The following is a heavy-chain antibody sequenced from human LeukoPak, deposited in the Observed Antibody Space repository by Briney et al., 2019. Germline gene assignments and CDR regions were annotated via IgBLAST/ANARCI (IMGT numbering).Heavy chain of an antibody. Sequence: PGGSLRLSCAASGFTFSSYEMKWVRQAPAKGLQWVSYISSSGSTIYYADSVKGRFTISRDNAKNSLYLQMNSLRVEDTAVYYCARAIGDFGRYGVDVWGQGTTITVFS. CDR2: ISSSGSTI. V-gene: IGHV3-48*03. CDR3: ARAIGDFGRYGVDV. CDR1: GFTFSSYE. J-gene: IGHJ6*02. D-gene: IGHD4-17*01.